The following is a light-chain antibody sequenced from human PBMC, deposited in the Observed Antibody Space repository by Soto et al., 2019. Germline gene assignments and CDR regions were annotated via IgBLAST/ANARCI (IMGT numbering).Light chain of an antibody. CDR1: NSDLGTYNL. CDR2: EVT. V-gene: IGLV2-23*02. CDR3: CSYVGSNIFYV. Sequence: QSVLAQPASVSGSPGQLITISCTGTNSDLGTYNLVSWYQQHPGKAPKTIIYEVTKRPSGVSKRFSGSKSGNTASLTISGLQAEDEADYYCCSYVGSNIFYVFGTGTKVTVL. J-gene: IGLJ1*01.